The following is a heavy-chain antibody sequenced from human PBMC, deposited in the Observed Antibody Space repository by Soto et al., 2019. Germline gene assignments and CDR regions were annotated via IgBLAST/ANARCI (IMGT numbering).Heavy chain of an antibody. D-gene: IGHD3-3*01. V-gene: IGHV3-30*18. J-gene: IGHJ6*02. CDR1: GFTFSSYG. CDR3: AKDTTYYDFWSGYYPLYYYYGMDV. Sequence: GVSLRLSCAASGFTFSSYGMHWVRQAPGKGLEWVAVISYDGSNKYYADSVKGRFTISRDNSKNTLYLQMNSLRAEDTAVYYCAKDTTYYDFWSGYYPLYYYYGMDVWGQGTTVTVSS. CDR2: ISYDGSNK.